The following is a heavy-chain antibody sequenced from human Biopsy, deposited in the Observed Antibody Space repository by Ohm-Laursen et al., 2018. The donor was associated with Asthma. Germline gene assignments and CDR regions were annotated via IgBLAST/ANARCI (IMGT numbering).Heavy chain of an antibody. J-gene: IGHJ4*02. D-gene: IGHD5-18*01. Sequence: PSETLSLTCIVSYGSITSGGYYWTWIRQHPGKGLEWIGFIYYSGSTYYNPSLKSRVSISIDTSKNQFSLKLSSVTAADTAVYYCARDFVDSAMDYFDYWGQGALVTVSS. CDR3: ARDFVDSAMDYFDY. V-gene: IGHV4-31*03. CDR2: IYYSGST. CDR1: YGSITSGGYY.